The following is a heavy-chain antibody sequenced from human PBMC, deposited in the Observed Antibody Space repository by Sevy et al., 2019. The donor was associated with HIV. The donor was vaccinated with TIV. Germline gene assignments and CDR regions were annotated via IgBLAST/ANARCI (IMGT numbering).Heavy chain of an antibody. CDR2: IKQDESDK. D-gene: IGHD3-22*01. CDR1: GFSFSNYW. CDR3: ARGNSGSFDY. J-gene: IGHJ4*02. Sequence: GGSLRLSCAASGFSFSNYWMHWVRQAPGKGLEWVANIKQDESDKYYVASVKGRFTMSRDNGKNSAYLQRNSLRPEDTAIYYCARGNSGSFDYWGQGTLVTVSS. V-gene: IGHV3-7*04.